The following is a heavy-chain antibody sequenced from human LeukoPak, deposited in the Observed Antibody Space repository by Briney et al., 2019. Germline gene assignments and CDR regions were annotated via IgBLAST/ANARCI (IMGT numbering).Heavy chain of an antibody. CDR1: GFTVSSNS. Sequence: GGSLRLSCTVSGFTVSSNSMSWVRQAPGKGLEWVALIYSGGGTSYGDSVKGRFTISKDNSQNSLYLQMDSLTAEDTAMYYCATVGVSVPGRRAAFEFWGQGTLAIVSS. D-gene: IGHD3-10*02. V-gene: IGHV3-53*01. CDR3: ATVGVSVPGRRAAFEF. J-gene: IGHJ4*02. CDR2: IYSGGGT.